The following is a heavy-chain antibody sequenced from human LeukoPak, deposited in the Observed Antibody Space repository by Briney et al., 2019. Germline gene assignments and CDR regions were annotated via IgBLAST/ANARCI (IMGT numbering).Heavy chain of an antibody. CDR3: ARDRGVDTAMVNWFDP. J-gene: IGHJ5*02. V-gene: IGHV3-48*03. CDR2: ISTSGSTI. CDR1: GFTFSSYE. Sequence: GGSLRLSCAASGFTFSSYEMNWVRQAPGKGVEWVSYISTSGSTIYYADSVKGRFSISRDNAKNSLYLQMNSLRAEDTALYYCARDRGVDTAMVNWFDPWGQGTLVTVSS. D-gene: IGHD5-18*01.